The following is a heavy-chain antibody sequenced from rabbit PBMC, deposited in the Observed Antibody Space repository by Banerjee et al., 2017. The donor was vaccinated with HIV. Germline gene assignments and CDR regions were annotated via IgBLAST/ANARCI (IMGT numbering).Heavy chain of an antibody. CDR3: ARNAGYAGYGYATVVYGYFNL. D-gene: IGHD6-1*01. J-gene: IGHJ4*01. V-gene: IGHV1S40*01. CDR2: IYAGSSGST. CDR1: GFSFSSSYY. Sequence: QSLEESGGDLVKPGASLTLTCTASGFSFSSSYYMCWVRQAPGKGLEWIACIYAGSSGSTYYASWAKGRFTISKTSSTTVTLQMTSLTAADTATYFCARNAGYAGYGYATVVYGYFNLWGPGTLVTVS.